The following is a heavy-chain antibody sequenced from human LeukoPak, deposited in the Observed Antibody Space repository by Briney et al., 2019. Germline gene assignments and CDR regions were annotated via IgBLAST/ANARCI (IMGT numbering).Heavy chain of an antibody. D-gene: IGHD6-19*01. CDR2: IYFSGST. Sequence: SETLSLTCTVSGDSIGNYYWTWIRQSPGKGLEWIGYIYFSGSTTYNPSLKSRVTMSVDTSKNQFSLNLRSVTAADTAVYYCARVTGAVADENWFDPWGQGTLVTVSS. J-gene: IGHJ5*02. V-gene: IGHV4-59*01. CDR1: GDSIGNYY. CDR3: ARVTGAVADENWFDP.